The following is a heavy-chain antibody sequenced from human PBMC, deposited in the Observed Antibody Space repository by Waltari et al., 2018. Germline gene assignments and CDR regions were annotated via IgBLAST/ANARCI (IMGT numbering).Heavy chain of an antibody. D-gene: IGHD6-6*01. CDR1: GYSISSGYY. V-gene: IGHV4-38-2*01. CDR3: ARRQQLVRFDY. CDR2: IYHSGST. J-gene: IGHJ4*02. Sequence: QVQLQESGPGLVKPSETLSLTCAVSGYSISSGYYWGWIRQPPGKGLAWIGSIYHSGSTYYNPSLKSRVTISVDTSKSQFSLKLSSVTAADTAVYYCARRQQLVRFDYWGQGTLVTVSS.